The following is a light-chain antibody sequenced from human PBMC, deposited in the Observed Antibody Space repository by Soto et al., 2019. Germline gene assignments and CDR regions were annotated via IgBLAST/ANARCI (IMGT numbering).Light chain of an antibody. Sequence: EIVLTQSPGTLSLSPRERATLSCRASQSVSNAYLAWYQHKVGQSPRLLIYGASNRAPGIPDRFSGSGPGTDFTLTISRLEPEDFAVYYCQQYAASPRTFGQGTQVEVK. V-gene: IGKV3-20*01. CDR2: GAS. J-gene: IGKJ1*01. CDR1: QSVSNAY. CDR3: QQYAASPRT.